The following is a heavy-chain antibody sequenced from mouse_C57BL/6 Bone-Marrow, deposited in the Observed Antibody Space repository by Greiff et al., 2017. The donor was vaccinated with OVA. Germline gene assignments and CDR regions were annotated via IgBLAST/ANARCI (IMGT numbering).Heavy chain of an antibody. CDR1: GFSLTSYG. CDR2: IWSGGST. V-gene: IGHV2-2*01. Sequence: VQVVESGPGLVQPSQSLSITCTVSGFSLTSYGVHWVRQSPGKGLEWLGVIWSGGSTDYNAAFISRLSISKDNSKSQVFFKMNSLQADDTAIYYCASLWLRRDAMDYWGQGTSVTVSS. J-gene: IGHJ4*01. D-gene: IGHD2-2*01. CDR3: ASLWLRRDAMDY.